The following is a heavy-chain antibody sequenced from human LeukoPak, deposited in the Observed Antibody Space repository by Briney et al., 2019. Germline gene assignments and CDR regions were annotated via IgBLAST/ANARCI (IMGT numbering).Heavy chain of an antibody. CDR3: ARESTIFGVVIRRYYFDY. V-gene: IGHV1-18*01. J-gene: IGHJ4*02. Sequence: ASVKVSCKASGYTFTSYGISWVRQAPGQGLEWMGWISAYNGNTNYAQKLQGRVTMTTDTSTRTAYMELRSLRSDDTAVYYCARESTIFGVVIRRYYFDYWGQGTLVTVSS. D-gene: IGHD3-3*01. CDR1: GYTFTSYG. CDR2: ISAYNGNT.